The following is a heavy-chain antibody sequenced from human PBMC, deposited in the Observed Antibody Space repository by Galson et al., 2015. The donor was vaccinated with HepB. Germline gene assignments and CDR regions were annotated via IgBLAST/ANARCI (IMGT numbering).Heavy chain of an antibody. Sequence: SVKVSCKVSGYTLTELSMHWVRQAPGKGLEWMGGFDPEDGETIYAQKFQGRVTMTEDTSTDTAYMELSSLRSEDTAVYYCATDRIQLWFDHSLNYFDYWGQGTLVTVSS. CDR1: GYTLTELS. D-gene: IGHD5-18*01. J-gene: IGHJ4*02. CDR3: ATDRIQLWFDHSLNYFDY. CDR2: FDPEDGET. V-gene: IGHV1-24*01.